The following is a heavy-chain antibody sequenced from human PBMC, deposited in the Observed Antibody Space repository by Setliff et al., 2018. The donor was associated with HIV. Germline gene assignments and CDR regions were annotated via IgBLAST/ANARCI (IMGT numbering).Heavy chain of an antibody. D-gene: IGHD2-15*01. CDR3: ARDPPRKLEVVGPFDY. Sequence: GGSLRLPCAASRFTVSSNYMSWVRQAPGKGLEWVANIKQDGSEKYYVDSVKVRFTISRDNAKHSPYLQMNSLRAEDTAVYYCARDPPRKLEVVGPFDYWGQGTLVTV. V-gene: IGHV3-7*01. J-gene: IGHJ4*02. CDR1: RFTVSSNY. CDR2: IKQDGSEK.